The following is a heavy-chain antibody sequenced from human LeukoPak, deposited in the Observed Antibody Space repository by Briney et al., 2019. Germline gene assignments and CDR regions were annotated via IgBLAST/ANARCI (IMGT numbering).Heavy chain of an antibody. V-gene: IGHV3-48*01. CDR1: GFTFSSYS. CDR3: ARLSAYYYGSFFYYYMDV. D-gene: IGHD3-10*01. J-gene: IGHJ6*03. Sequence: GGSLRLSCAASGFTFSSYSMNWVRQAPGEGLEWVSYISSLSGTIYYADSVKGRFTISRDNAKNSVYLQMDSLRAEDTAVYYCARLSAYYYGSFFYYYMDVWGKGTTVTVSS. CDR2: ISSLSGTI.